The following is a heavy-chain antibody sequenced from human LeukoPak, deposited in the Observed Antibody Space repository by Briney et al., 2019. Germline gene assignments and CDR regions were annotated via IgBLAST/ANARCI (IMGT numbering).Heavy chain of an antibody. CDR1: GYSFTSYW. Sequence: GESLKISCKGSGYSFTSYWIGWVRQMPGKGLEWMGIIYPGDSDTRYSPSFQGQVTISADKSISTAYLQWSSLKASDTATYYCASARYSYGYAFDYWGQGTLVTVSS. CDR3: ASARYSYGYAFDY. V-gene: IGHV5-51*01. J-gene: IGHJ4*02. D-gene: IGHD5-18*01. CDR2: IYPGDSDT.